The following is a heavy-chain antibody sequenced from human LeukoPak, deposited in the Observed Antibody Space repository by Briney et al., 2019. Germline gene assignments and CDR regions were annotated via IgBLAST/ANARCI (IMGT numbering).Heavy chain of an antibody. CDR1: GFTFSNYW. CDR3: GRSGDFWSGSGVAY. D-gene: IGHD3-3*01. J-gene: IGHJ4*02. Sequence: GGSLRLSCAASGFTFSNYWMYWVRQAPGKGLVWVSQIKSDGNITNYADSVRGRFTISRDNAKNTLFLQMNSLRAEDTAVYYCGRSGDFWSGSGVAYWGQGTLVTVSS. CDR2: IKSDGNIT. V-gene: IGHV3-74*01.